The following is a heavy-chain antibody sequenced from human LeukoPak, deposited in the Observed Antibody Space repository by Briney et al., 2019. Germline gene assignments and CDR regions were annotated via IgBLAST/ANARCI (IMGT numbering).Heavy chain of an antibody. Sequence: PSETLSLTCTVSGGSISSGSYYWSWIRQPAGKGLEWIGRIYTSGSTNYNPSLKSRVTISVDTSKNQFSLKLSSMTAADTAVYYCARGPSPDYYDSSGYYYFDYWGQGTLVTVSS. J-gene: IGHJ4*02. D-gene: IGHD3-22*01. CDR1: GGSISSGSYY. CDR3: ARGPSPDYYDSSGYYYFDY. V-gene: IGHV4-61*02. CDR2: IYTSGST.